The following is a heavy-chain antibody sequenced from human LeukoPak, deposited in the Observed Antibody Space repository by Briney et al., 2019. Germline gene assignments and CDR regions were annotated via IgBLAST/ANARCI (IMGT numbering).Heavy chain of an antibody. V-gene: IGHV4-39*01. D-gene: IGHD6-13*01. Sequence: PSETLSLTCTVSGGSISSSSYYWGWIRQPPGKGLEWIASIYYSGSTYYNSSLKSRVTISVDTSKNQFSLKLNSVTAADTAVYYCARGGLAAAAAWYYYYMDVWGKGTTVTLSS. CDR2: IYYSGST. J-gene: IGHJ6*03. CDR1: GGSISSSSYY. CDR3: ARGGLAAAAAWYYYYMDV.